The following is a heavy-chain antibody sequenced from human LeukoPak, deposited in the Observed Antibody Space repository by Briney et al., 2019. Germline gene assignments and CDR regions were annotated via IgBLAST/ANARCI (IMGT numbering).Heavy chain of an antibody. CDR1: AASITSADHY. Sequence: SQTLSLTCSVSAASITSADHYWSWLRQPPGKDPEWIAYIYYSGSTYCNPSLESRVTISIDTSEHQFSLKLTSVTAADTSVYYCAGVFRGGSHWYFDLWGRGTLVTVSS. CDR3: AGVFRGGSHWYFDL. D-gene: IGHD3-10*01. CDR2: IYYSGST. J-gene: IGHJ2*01. V-gene: IGHV4-30-4*08.